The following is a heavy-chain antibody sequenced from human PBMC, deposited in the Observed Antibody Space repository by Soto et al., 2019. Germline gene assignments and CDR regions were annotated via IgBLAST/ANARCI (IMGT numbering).Heavy chain of an antibody. D-gene: IGHD3-9*01. Sequence: GGSLRLSCAASGFTFSSYAMSWVRQAPGKGLEWVSAVSGSGGSTYYADSVKGRFTISRDNSKNTLYLQMNSLRAEDTAVYYCAKLTRLVSYFDYWGQGTLVTVSS. CDR1: GFTFSSYA. J-gene: IGHJ4*02. CDR3: AKLTRLVSYFDY. CDR2: VSGSGGST. V-gene: IGHV3-23*01.